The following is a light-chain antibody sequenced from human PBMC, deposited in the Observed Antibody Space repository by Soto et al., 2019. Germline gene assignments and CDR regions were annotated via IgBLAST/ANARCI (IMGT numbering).Light chain of an antibody. CDR2: AAS. CDR1: QAINNY. Sequence: DIQMTQSPSSLSASVGARVTITCRASQAINNYLAWYQQKPGKVPTLLISAASTLQSGVPSRFSGSGSGTDFTLTISSLQPEDVATYYCQKFNAVPTFGGGTKVEI. J-gene: IGKJ4*01. CDR3: QKFNAVPT. V-gene: IGKV1-27*01.